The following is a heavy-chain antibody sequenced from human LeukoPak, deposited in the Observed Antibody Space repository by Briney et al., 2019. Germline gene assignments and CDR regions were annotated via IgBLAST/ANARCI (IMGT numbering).Heavy chain of an antibody. D-gene: IGHD3-22*01. CDR3: ARDRDYYDSSGTEAFDY. J-gene: IGHJ4*02. V-gene: IGHV4-39*07. CDR2: IYYSGST. Sequence: PSETLSLTCTVSGGSFSSSSYYWGWIRQPPGKGLEWIGSIYYSGSTYYNPSLKSRVTISVDTSKNQFSLKLSSVTAADTAVYYCARDRDYYDSSGTEAFDYWGQGTLVTVSS. CDR1: GGSFSSSSYY.